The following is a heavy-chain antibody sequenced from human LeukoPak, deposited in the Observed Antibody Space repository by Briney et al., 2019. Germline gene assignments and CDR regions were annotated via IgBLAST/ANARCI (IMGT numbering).Heavy chain of an antibody. D-gene: IGHD6-13*01. CDR1: GFTFSSYA. CDR3: AKGSAAAAVLDY. Sequence: GGSLRLSCAASGFTFSSYAMHWVRQAPGKGLEWVAVISYDGKTKHFADSVKGRFTISRDNSKNTLFLQMNSLRYEDSAVYFCAKGSAAAAVLDYWGQDTLVTVSS. V-gene: IGHV3-30*01. J-gene: IGHJ4*02. CDR2: ISYDGKTK.